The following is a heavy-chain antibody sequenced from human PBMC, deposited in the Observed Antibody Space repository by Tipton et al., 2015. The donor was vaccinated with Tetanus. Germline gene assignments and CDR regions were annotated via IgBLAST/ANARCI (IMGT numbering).Heavy chain of an antibody. CDR1: GDSVSSNSAA. CDR2: TYYRSKWYN. V-gene: IGHV6-1*01. CDR3: ARGYDSSGYYPLVNYYFDY. Sequence: GLVKPSQTLSLTCAISGDSVSSNSAAWNWIGQSPSRGLEWLGRTYYRSKWYNDYAVSVKSRITINPDTSKNQFSLQLNSVTPEDTAVYYCARGYDSSGYYPLVNYYFDYWGQGTLVTVSS. D-gene: IGHD3-22*01. J-gene: IGHJ4*02.